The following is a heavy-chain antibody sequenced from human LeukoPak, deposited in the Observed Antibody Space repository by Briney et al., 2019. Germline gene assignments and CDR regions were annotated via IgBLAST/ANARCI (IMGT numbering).Heavy chain of an antibody. CDR1: GGSISSSSYY. CDR2: IYYSGST. CDR3: ARTAGWPQYYFDY. J-gene: IGHJ4*02. Sequence: SDTLSNTCTVSGGSISSSSYYRSWIRQPPGKGLEWIGSIYYSGSTDYNPSLKSRVTISVDTSKNQFSLKLSSVTAADTAVYYCARTAGWPQYYFDYWGQGTLVTVSS. D-gene: IGHD2-15*01. V-gene: IGHV4-39*01.